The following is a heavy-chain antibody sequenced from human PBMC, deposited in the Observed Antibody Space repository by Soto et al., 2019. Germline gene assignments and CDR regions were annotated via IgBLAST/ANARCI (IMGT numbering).Heavy chain of an antibody. J-gene: IGHJ4*02. V-gene: IGHV3-7*01. D-gene: IGHD3-3*01. CDR2: IKQDGSEK. Sequence: GSLRLSCAASGFTFSSYWMSWVRQAPGKGLEWVAKIKQDGSEKYYVDSVKGRFTISRDNAKNSLYLQMNSLRAEDTAVYYCARGLSTYYDFWSGYQNDYWGQGTLVTVSS. CDR1: GFTFSSYW. CDR3: ARGLSTYYDFWSGYQNDY.